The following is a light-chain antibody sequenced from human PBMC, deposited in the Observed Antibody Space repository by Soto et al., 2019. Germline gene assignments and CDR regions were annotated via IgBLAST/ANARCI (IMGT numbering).Light chain of an antibody. V-gene: IGKV3-15*01. CDR2: GAS. CDR1: QSVSSN. J-gene: IGKJ4*01. CDR3: QQYQSWPLT. Sequence: EIVMTQSPATLSVSPGERATLSCRASQSVSSNLAWYQQKLGQDPRLLIYGASARATGIPARFSGSGSETEFTLTISSPQSEDVAVYYCQQYQSWPLTFGGGTKVEIK.